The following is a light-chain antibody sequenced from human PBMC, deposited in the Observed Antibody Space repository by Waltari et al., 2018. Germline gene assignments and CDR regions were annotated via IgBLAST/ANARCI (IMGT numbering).Light chain of an antibody. V-gene: IGKV3-20*01. J-gene: IGKJ4*01. Sequence: MLTQTPDTLSLSPGERATLSCRASQNVSSNYFAWYQQKSGLAPRLLIYGASNRATGIPDRFSGSGSGTDFTLTINSLEPEDFAIYYCQQYDKSPLTFGGGTKVEIK. CDR2: GAS. CDR1: QNVSSNY. CDR3: QQYDKSPLT.